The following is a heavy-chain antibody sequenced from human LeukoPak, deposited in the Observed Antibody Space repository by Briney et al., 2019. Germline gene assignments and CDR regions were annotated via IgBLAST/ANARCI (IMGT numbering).Heavy chain of an antibody. CDR2: ISDNSYWI. CDR3: ANHLACGSTSCPPFDD. J-gene: IGHJ4*02. Sequence: GGSLRLSCAASGFTVSGNYMSWVRQAPGKGLEWVSSISDNSYWIYYADSVEGRFIISRDNAKNSLYLQMNSLRAEDTAVYYCANHLACGSTSCPPFDDWGQGTLVTVSS. CDR1: GFTVSGNY. V-gene: IGHV3-21*01. D-gene: IGHD2-2*01.